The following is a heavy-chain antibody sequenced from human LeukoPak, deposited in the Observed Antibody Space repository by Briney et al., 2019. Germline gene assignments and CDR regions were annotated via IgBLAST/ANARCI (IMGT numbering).Heavy chain of an antibody. CDR3: ARDLYGGSSELDY. V-gene: IGHV1-2*02. Sequence: ASVKVSCKSSVYTFTGYYMHWVRQAPGQGLEWMGWINPNSGGTNYAQKFQGRVTMTTDTSISTAYMELSGLRSDDTAVYYCARDLYGGSSELDYWGQGTLVTVSS. CDR1: VYTFTGYY. CDR2: INPNSGGT. J-gene: IGHJ4*02. D-gene: IGHD4-23*01.